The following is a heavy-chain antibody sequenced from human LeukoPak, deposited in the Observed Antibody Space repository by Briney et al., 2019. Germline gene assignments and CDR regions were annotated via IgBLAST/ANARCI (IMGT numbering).Heavy chain of an antibody. V-gene: IGHV4-4*02. CDR1: GGSISSSNW. J-gene: IGHJ4*02. CDR2: IHHSGIT. CDR3: ARDRPGGSSLDY. D-gene: IGHD6-13*01. Sequence: SETLSLTCAVSGGSISSSNWWSWVRQSPGKGLEWIGEIHHSGITNYNPSLKSRVTISVDKSKNQFSLNLSSMTAADTAVYYCARDRPGGSSLDYWGQGTLVTVSS.